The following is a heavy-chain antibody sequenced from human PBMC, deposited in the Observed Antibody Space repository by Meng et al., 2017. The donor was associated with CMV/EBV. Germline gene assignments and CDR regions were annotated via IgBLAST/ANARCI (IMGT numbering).Heavy chain of an antibody. CDR3: ARHGDTAMVVGIDY. D-gene: IGHD5-18*01. V-gene: IGHV4-4*07. CDR1: GGSISSYY. Sequence: VQLQESGPGLVNPSEPLSLTCTVSGGSISSYYWSWIRQPAGKGLEWIGRIYTSGSTNYNPSLKSRVTMSVDTSKNQFSLKLSSVTAADTAVYYCARHGDTAMVVGIDYWGQGTLVTVSS. CDR2: IYTSGST. J-gene: IGHJ4*02.